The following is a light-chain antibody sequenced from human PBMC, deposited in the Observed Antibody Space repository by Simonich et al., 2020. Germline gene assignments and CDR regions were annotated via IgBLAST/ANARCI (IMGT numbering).Light chain of an antibody. CDR2: DVS. V-gene: IGLV2-11*01. Sequence: QSALTQPRSVSGSPGQSVTISCTGTSSVVGGYNYVSWYQQHPGKAPQLMIYDVSKRPSGVPVRFSGSKAGNTASLTISWLQAEYEADYYCCSYAGSYTFVFGGGTKLTVL. CDR3: CSYAGSYTFV. CDR1: SSVVGGYNY. J-gene: IGLJ3*02.